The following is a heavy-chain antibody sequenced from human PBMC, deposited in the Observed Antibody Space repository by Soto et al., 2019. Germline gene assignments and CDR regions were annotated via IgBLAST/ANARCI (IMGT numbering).Heavy chain of an antibody. J-gene: IGHJ6*02. D-gene: IGHD2-15*01. CDR2: IWYDGSNK. CDR3: ASEYCSGGRCYYYGMDV. Sequence: QVQLVESGGGVVQPGRSLRLSCAASGFTFSSYGMHWVPQAPGKGLEWVAVIWYDGSNKYYADSVKGRFTISRDNSKNTLYLQMNSLRAEDTAVYYCASEYCSGGRCYYYGMDVWGQGTTVTVSS. V-gene: IGHV3-33*01. CDR1: GFTFSSYG.